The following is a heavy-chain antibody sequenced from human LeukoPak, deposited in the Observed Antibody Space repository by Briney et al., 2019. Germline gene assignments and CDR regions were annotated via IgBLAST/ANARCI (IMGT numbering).Heavy chain of an antibody. Sequence: SVKVSCKASGGTFSSYAISWVRQAPGQGLEWMGRIIPIFGTANYAQKFQGRVTITTDESTSTAYMELSSLRSGDTAVYYCARDLNPFNWGDDAFDIWGQGTMVTVSS. V-gene: IGHV1-69*05. J-gene: IGHJ3*02. CDR2: IIPIFGTA. CDR1: GGTFSSYA. CDR3: ARDLNPFNWGDDAFDI. D-gene: IGHD7-27*01.